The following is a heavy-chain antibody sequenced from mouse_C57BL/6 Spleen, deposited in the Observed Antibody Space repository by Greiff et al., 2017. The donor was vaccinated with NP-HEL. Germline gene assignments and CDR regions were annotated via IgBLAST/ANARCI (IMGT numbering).Heavy chain of an antibody. Sequence: QVQLQQSGPELVKPGASVKISCKASGYAFSSSWMNWVKQRPGQGLEWIGMIHPNSGSTNYNEKFKSKATLTVDKSSSTAYMQLSSLTSEDSAVYYCARRDLYYGNYGFAYWGQGTLVTVSA. D-gene: IGHD2-1*01. CDR2: IHPNSGST. CDR1: GYAFSSSW. J-gene: IGHJ3*01. V-gene: IGHV1-64*01. CDR3: ARRDLYYGNYGFAY.